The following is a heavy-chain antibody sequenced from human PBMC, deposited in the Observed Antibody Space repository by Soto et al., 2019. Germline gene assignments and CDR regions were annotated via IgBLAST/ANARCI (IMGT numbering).Heavy chain of an antibody. V-gene: IGHV3-21*01. Sequence: GGSLRLSCAASGFTFSSYSMNWVRQAPGKGLEWVSSISSSSSYIYYADSVKGRFTISRDSAKNSLYLQMNSLRAEDTAVYYCARVRGMITGSYSLDYWGQGTLVTVSS. D-gene: IGHD1-26*01. J-gene: IGHJ4*02. CDR1: GFTFSSYS. CDR3: ARVRGMITGSYSLDY. CDR2: ISSSSSYI.